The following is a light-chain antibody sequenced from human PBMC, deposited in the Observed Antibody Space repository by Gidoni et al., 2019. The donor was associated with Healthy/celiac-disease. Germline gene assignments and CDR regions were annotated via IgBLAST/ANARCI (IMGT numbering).Light chain of an antibody. Sequence: SYELTQPPSVSVSPGPTASITCSGDKLGDKYACWYKQKPGQSPVLVIEQDSKRPSGIPERFSGSNSGNTATLTISGTQAMDEADYYWQAWDSSTYVVFGGGTKLTVL. CDR2: QDS. CDR1: KLGDKY. CDR3: QAWDSSTYVV. J-gene: IGLJ2*01. V-gene: IGLV3-1*01.